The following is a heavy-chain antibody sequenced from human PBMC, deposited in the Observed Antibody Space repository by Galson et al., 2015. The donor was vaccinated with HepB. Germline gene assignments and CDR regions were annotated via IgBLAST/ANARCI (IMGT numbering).Heavy chain of an antibody. Sequence: SLRLSCAASGFTFSSYGMHWVRQAPGKGLEWVAVIWYDGSNKYYADSVKDRFTISRDNSKNTLYLQMNSLRAEDTAVHYCARGEERRYYYDGWDAFDIWGQGTMLTVYS. CDR2: IWYDGSNK. CDR3: ARGEERRYYYDGWDAFDI. V-gene: IGHV3-33*08. D-gene: IGHD3-22*01. J-gene: IGHJ3*02. CDR1: GFTFSSYG.